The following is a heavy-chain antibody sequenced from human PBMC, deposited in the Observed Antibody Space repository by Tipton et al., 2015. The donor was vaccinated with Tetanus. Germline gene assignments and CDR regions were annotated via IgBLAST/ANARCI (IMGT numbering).Heavy chain of an antibody. V-gene: IGHV4-30-2*01. J-gene: IGHJ5*02. CDR1: GGLITTGGYS. Sequence: TLSLTCAVSGGLITTGGYSWGWIRQTPGQGLEWIGYIYQTDSTYYNPSLRSRLTISISRSKNQFSLNLTSVTAADTAVYYCARTAHNWFDPWGQGILVTVSS. CDR3: ARTAHNWFDP. D-gene: IGHD2-21*02. CDR2: IYQTDST.